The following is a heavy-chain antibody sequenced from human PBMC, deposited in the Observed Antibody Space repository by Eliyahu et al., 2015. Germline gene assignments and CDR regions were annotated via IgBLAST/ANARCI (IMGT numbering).Heavy chain of an antibody. V-gene: IGHV3-33*01. D-gene: IGHD4-23*01. J-gene: IGHJ2*01. CDR3: ARDRWVVTPNWXVDL. CDR2: IWNDGSHK. CDR1: GFTFNKYG. Sequence: QVQLVESGGGVVQPGRSLXVSXAXXGFTFNKYGMHWVRQAPGKGLEWVAVIWNDGSHKDYADSVKGRFTISRDNSKNMLYLQMNSLRAEDTAVYYCARDRWVVTPNWXVDLWGRGTLVTVSX.